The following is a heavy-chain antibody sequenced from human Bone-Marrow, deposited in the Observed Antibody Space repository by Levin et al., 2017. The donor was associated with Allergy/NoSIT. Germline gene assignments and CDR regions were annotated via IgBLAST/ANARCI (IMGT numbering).Heavy chain of an antibody. D-gene: IGHD6-6*01. Sequence: GESLKISCAASGFTFSSYAMSWVRQAPGKGLEWVSGIRGSGVGIYYADSVKGRFTISRDNSKNTLYLQMKSLRAEDTAVDYCAKDISSSWSTGDLDYWGQGTQVTVSS. CDR2: IRGSGVGI. CDR3: AKDISSSWSTGDLDY. V-gene: IGHV3-23*01. CDR1: GFTFSSYA. J-gene: IGHJ4*02.